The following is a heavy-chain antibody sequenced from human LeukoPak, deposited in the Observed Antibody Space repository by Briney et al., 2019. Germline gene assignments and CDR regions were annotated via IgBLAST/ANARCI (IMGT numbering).Heavy chain of an antibody. CDR2: IIPIFGTA. CDR1: GGTFSSYA. J-gene: IGHJ4*02. CDR3: ARESFGVHNPGFDY. Sequence: GSSVKVSCKASGGTFSSYAISWVRQAPGQGLEWMGGIIPIFGTANYAQKFQGRVTITTDESTSTAYMELSSLRSGDTVVYYCARESFGVHNPGFDYWGQGTLVTVSS. D-gene: IGHD3-16*01. V-gene: IGHV1-69*05.